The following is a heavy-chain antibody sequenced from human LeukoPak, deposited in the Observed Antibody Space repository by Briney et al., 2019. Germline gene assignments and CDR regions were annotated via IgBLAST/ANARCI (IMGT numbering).Heavy chain of an antibody. V-gene: IGHV1-69*05. Sequence: SVKVSCKASGGTFSSYAISWVRQAPGQGLEWMGGIIPIFGTANYAQKFQGRVTITTDESTSTAYVELSSLRSEDTAVYYCARDRVEMATIAFAFDIWGQGTMVTVSS. CDR2: IIPIFGTA. CDR1: GGTFSSYA. D-gene: IGHD5-24*01. CDR3: ARDRVEMATIAFAFDI. J-gene: IGHJ3*02.